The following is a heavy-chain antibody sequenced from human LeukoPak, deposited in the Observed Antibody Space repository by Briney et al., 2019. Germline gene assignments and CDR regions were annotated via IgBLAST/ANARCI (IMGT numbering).Heavy chain of an antibody. Sequence: SETLSLTCAVYGGSFSGYYWSWIRQPPGKGLEWIGEINHSGSTNYNPSLKSRVTISVDTSKNQFSLKLSSATAADTAVYYCARRRIAAAEDVWGKGTTVTVSS. D-gene: IGHD6-13*01. V-gene: IGHV4-34*01. CDR1: GGSFSGYY. J-gene: IGHJ6*04. CDR3: ARRRIAAAEDV. CDR2: INHSGST.